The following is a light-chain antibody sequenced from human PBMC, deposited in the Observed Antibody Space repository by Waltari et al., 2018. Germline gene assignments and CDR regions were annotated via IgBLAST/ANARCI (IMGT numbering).Light chain of an antibody. V-gene: IGKV1-17*01. Sequence: DIQMSQSPSSLSASIGDRVTITCRSSQGISSHLNWYQQKPGKAPSLLIYYTNILANGVTSRFSGSGSPTEFSLTVTSLQPEDLATYDCQQANSYPFTFGGGTKVEIK. CDR1: QGISSH. CDR3: QQANSYPFT. J-gene: IGKJ4*01. CDR2: YTN.